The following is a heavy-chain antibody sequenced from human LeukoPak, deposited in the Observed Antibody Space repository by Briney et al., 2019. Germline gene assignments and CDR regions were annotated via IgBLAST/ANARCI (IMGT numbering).Heavy chain of an antibody. D-gene: IGHD3-22*01. Sequence: SGPALVKPTQTLTLTCTFSGFSLSTSGMCVSWIRQPPGKALEWLARIDWDDDKYYSTSLKTRLTIPKDTSKNQVVLTMTNMDPVDTATYYCARMPDYYDSSGYYGYFDYWGQGTLVTVSS. V-gene: IGHV2-70*11. CDR1: GFSLSTSGMC. J-gene: IGHJ4*02. CDR2: IDWDDDK. CDR3: ARMPDYYDSSGYYGYFDY.